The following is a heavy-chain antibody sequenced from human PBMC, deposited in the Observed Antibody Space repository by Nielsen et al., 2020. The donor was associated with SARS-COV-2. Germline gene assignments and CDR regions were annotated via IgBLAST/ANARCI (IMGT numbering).Heavy chain of an antibody. Sequence: GGSLRLSCSASGFTFSSTWMNWVRQAPGKGLEWVSSISSSSSYIYYADSVKGRFTISRDNAKNSLYLQMNSLRAEDTAVYYCATLGYCSSTSCYNYWGQGTLVTVSS. CDR3: ATLGYCSSTSCYNY. V-gene: IGHV3-21*01. CDR2: ISSSSSYI. D-gene: IGHD2-2*02. J-gene: IGHJ4*02. CDR1: GFTFSSTW.